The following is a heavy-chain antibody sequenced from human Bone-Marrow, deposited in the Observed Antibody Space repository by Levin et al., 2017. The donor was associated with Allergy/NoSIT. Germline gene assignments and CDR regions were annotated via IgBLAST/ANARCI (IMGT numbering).Heavy chain of an antibody. CDR2: IQSNGKT. D-gene: IGHD3-10*01. V-gene: IGHV3-74*01. CDR1: GFTFSTYW. Sequence: LSLTCAASGFTFSTYWMHWVRQAPGKGLVWVSRIQSNGKTNYADSVKGRFTISRDNAQNTLYLQMNSLTVEDTAVYYCARDRFYSDSGSNFSWFDPWGNGTLVTVSS. J-gene: IGHJ5*02. CDR3: ARDRFYSDSGSNFSWFDP.